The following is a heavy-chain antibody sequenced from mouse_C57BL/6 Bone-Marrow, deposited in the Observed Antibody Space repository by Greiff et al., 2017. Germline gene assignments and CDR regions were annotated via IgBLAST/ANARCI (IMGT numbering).Heavy chain of an antibody. CDR2: IDPETGGT. V-gene: IGHV1-15*01. D-gene: IGHD3-2*02. Sequence: QVQLKESGAELVRPGASVTLSCKASGYTFTDYEMHWVKQTPVHGLEWIGAIDPETGGTAYNQKFKGKAILTADKSSSTAYMELRSLTSEDSAVYYGTKGLRSYYFDYWGQGTTLTVSS. J-gene: IGHJ2*01. CDR1: GYTFTDYE. CDR3: TKGLRSYYFDY.